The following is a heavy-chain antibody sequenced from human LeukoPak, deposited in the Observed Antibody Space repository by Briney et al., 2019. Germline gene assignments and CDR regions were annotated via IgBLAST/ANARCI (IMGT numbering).Heavy chain of an antibody. V-gene: IGHV3-23*01. CDR3: AKAPLGYCSGGSCYLVDY. CDR2: ISGSGGST. D-gene: IGHD2-15*01. J-gene: IGHJ4*02. CDR1: GFTFSSYA. Sequence: GGSLRLSCAASGFTFSSYAMSWVRQAPGKGLEWVSAISGSGGSTYYADSVKGRFTISRDNSKNTLYLQMNSLRAEDTAVYYCAKAPLGYCSGGSCYLVDYWGQGTLVTVSS.